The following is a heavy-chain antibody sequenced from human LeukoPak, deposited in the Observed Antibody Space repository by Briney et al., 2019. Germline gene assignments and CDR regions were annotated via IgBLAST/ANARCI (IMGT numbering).Heavy chain of an antibody. CDR2: IWFDGSNK. D-gene: IGHD3-10*01. J-gene: IGHJ6*03. V-gene: IGHV3-33*01. Sequence: GGSLRLSCAASGFTFSSYGMHWVRQAPGKGLEWVAVIWFDGSNKYYADSVKGRFTISRDNSKNTLYLQVNSLRAEDTAVYYCARLFGPTSDYYYRDVWGKGTTVTVSS. CDR1: GFTFSSYG. CDR3: ARLFGPTSDYYYRDV.